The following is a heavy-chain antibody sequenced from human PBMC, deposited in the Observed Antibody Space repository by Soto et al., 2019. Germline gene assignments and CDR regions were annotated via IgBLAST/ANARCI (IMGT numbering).Heavy chain of an antibody. V-gene: IGHV1-69*13. D-gene: IGHD3-3*01. J-gene: IGHJ4*02. CDR1: GGSFGNSA. CDR3: ATGVIWIGYFTVDS. Sequence: SVKVSFKASGGSFGNSAINWVRQTPGQGLEWLGGFIPVYRTLNYAQKFQGRVTITADESTGTAYMTLSSLASDDTAVYYCATGVIWIGYFTVDSWGQGTRVTVS. CDR2: FIPVYRTL.